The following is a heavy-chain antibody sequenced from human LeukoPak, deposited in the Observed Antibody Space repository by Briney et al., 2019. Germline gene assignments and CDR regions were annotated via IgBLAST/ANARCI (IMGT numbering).Heavy chain of an antibody. CDR2: INPSGGDT. J-gene: IGHJ4*02. V-gene: IGHV1-46*01. D-gene: IGHD1-1*01. CDR3: ARAPHWNDFDF. CDR1: VYTFTSYY. Sequence: GASVKVSCKASVYTFTSYYMHWVRQAPGQGLEWMGLINPSGGDTSYTHKFQGRVTMTRDTSTSTVYMELSSLRSEDTAVYYCARAPHWNDFDFWGQGILVTVSS.